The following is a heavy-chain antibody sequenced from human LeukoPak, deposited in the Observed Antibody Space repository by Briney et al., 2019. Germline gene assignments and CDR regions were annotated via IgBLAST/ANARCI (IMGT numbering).Heavy chain of an antibody. CDR3: ARGGLSGSWIWIWFDP. CDR2: ISSSGSTI. D-gene: IGHD6-13*01. J-gene: IGHJ5*02. Sequence: GGSLRLSCAASGFTFSDYYMSWIRQAPGKGLEWVSYISSSGSTIYYADSVKGRFTISRDNAKNSLYLQMNSLRAEDTAVYYCARGGLSGSWIWIWFDPWGQGTLVTVSS. V-gene: IGHV3-11*01. CDR1: GFTFSDYY.